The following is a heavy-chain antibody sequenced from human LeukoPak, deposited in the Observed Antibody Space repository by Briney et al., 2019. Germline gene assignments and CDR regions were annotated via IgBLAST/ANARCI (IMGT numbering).Heavy chain of an antibody. Sequence: GGSLRLSCAVSGFTFSYYAMSWVRQAPGKGLEWVSAISGSGGSTYYADSVKGRFTISRDNSKNTLYLQMNSLRAEDTAVYYCAKVSRFVAVAGLGDYWGQGTLVTVSS. CDR2: ISGSGGST. CDR3: AKVSRFVAVAGLGDY. V-gene: IGHV3-23*01. J-gene: IGHJ4*02. D-gene: IGHD6-19*01. CDR1: GFTFSYYA.